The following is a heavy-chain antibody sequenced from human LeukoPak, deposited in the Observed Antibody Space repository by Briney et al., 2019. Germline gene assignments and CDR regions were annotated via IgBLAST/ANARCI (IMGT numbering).Heavy chain of an antibody. V-gene: IGHV1-24*01. CDR1: GYIFTNYY. D-gene: IGHD3-22*01. CDR3: ATYYYDSSGYRHFDWYFDL. J-gene: IGHJ2*01. Sequence: ASVKVSCKASGYIFTNYYIHWVRQAPGKGLEWMGGFDPEDGETIYAQKFQGRVTMTEDTSTDTAYMELGSLRSEDTAAYYCATYYYDSSGYRHFDWYFDLWGRGTLVTVSS. CDR2: FDPEDGET.